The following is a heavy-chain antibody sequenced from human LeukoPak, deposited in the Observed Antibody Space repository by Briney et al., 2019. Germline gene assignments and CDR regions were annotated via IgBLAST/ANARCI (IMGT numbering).Heavy chain of an antibody. CDR1: GGSISSGDYY. J-gene: IGHJ3*02. Sequence: SETLSLTCTVSGGSISSGDYYWSWIRQPAEKGLEWIGHIYTSGSANYNPSLRSRVTISVDTSKNQFSLKLSSVTAADTAVYYCARGTWRDAFDIWDQGTMVTVSS. CDR2: IYTSGSA. CDR3: ARGTWRDAFDI. V-gene: IGHV4-61*09.